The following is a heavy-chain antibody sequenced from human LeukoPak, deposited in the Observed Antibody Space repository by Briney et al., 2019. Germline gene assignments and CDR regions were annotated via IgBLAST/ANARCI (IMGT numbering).Heavy chain of an antibody. CDR2: ISGGGETT. CDR3: VREAGCGWPLDY. V-gene: IGHV3-23*01. J-gene: IGHJ4*02. D-gene: IGHD5-12*01. Sequence: PGDSLRLSCATSGFDFGGACGMGWVRQAPEKGLEWVSTISGGGETTHYADSVKGRLTISRDNARNTLYLQIDRLRPEYTAIYYCVREAGCGWPLDYWGRGTLVTVSS. CDR1: GFDFGGACG.